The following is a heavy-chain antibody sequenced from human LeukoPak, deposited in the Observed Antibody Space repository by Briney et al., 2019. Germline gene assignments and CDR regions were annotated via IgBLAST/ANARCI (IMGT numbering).Heavy chain of an antibody. CDR2: IYYSG. J-gene: IGHJ4*02. CDR1: GGSISSSSYY. D-gene: IGHD6-19*01. Sequence: PSETLSLTCTVSGGSISSSSYYWGWIRQPPGKGLEWIGTIYYSGSLKSRVTISVDTSKNQFSLKLSSVTAADTAVYCCARLMAVAGTYYFDYWGQGTLVTVSS. CDR3: ARLMAVAGTYYFDY. V-gene: IGHV4-39*01.